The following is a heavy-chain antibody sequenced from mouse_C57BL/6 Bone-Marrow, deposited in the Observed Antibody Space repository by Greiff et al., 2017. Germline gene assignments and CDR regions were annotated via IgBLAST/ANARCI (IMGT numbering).Heavy chain of an antibody. J-gene: IGHJ1*03. CDR2: INYDGSST. CDR1: GFTFSDYY. D-gene: IGHD1-1*01. V-gene: IGHV5-16*01. Sequence: EVQLVESEGGLVQPGSSMKLSCTASGFTFSDYYMAWVRQVPGKGLEWVANINYDGSSTYYLDSLKSRFIISRDNAKNILYLQMSSLKSEDTATYYGARGDYCGSYWYFDVWGTGTTLTVSS. CDR3: ARGDYCGSYWYFDV.